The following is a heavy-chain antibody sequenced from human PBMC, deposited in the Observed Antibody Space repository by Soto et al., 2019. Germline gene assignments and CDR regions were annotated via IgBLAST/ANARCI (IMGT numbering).Heavy chain of an antibody. D-gene: IGHD3-22*01. CDR1: ADSTSFSNSY. CDR2: SSYNGGT. CDR3: TRHRIVVVWRLFVS. V-gene: IGHV4-39*01. J-gene: IGHJ5*01. Sequence: HLQESGPRLVKPSETLSLTCTVSADSTSFSNSYWGWIRQPPGEGLQWIGSSSYNGGTFYNPSLKGRVAITIDASRRQSSLEVTSVTAADSAIYHCTRHRIVVVWRLFVSWRQGRPVTVSS.